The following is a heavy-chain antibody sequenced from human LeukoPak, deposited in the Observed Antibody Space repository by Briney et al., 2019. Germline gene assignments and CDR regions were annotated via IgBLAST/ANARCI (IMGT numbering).Heavy chain of an antibody. CDR3: ARGSSGWYYFDY. CDR1: GDSVSSNSAA. Sequence: SQTLSLTCGISGDSVSSNSAAWNWIRQSPPRGLEWLGRTYYRSEWYTDYEVSVKSRITINPDTSKNQFSLQLNSVTPEDTAVYYCARGSSGWYYFDYWGQGTLVTVSS. J-gene: IGHJ4*02. V-gene: IGHV6-1*01. CDR2: TYYRSEWYT. D-gene: IGHD6-19*01.